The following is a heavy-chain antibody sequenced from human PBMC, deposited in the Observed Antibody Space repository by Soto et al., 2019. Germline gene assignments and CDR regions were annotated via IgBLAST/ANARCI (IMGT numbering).Heavy chain of an antibody. CDR2: IHYSGST. Sequence: GSIHYSGSTYYNPSLESRVSISLDTSKNQFSLKLSSVTAADTAVYYCAAGGEVESGNKWFEPWGQGTQVTVSS. D-gene: IGHD3-16*01. J-gene: IGHJ5*02. CDR3: AAGGEVESGNKWFEP. V-gene: IGHV4-39*01.